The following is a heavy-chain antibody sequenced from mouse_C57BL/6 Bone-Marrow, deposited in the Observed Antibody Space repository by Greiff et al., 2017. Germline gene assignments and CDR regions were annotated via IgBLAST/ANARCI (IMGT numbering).Heavy chain of an antibody. Sequence: VQLKESGAELVRPGASVKLSCTASGFNIKDDYMPWVKQRPEQGLEWIGWIDPENGDTEYASKFQGKATITADTSSNTAYLQLSSLTSEDTAVYYCMTVTTVVAKGFAYWGQGTLVTVSA. CDR3: MTVTTVVAKGFAY. CDR1: GFNIKDDY. J-gene: IGHJ3*01. D-gene: IGHD1-1*01. CDR2: IDPENGDT. V-gene: IGHV14-4*01.